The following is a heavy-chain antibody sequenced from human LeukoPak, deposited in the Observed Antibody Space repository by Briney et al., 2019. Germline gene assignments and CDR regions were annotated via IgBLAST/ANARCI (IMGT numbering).Heavy chain of an antibody. Sequence: GGSLRLSCAASGFTVSSNYMNWVRQTPGKGLDWVSIIYTGGSTYYADSVKGRFTISRDNSKNALYLQMNSLRAEDTAVYYCARISGITIFGVVTTKYYFDYWGQGTLVTVSS. CDR3: ARISGITIFGVVTTKYYFDY. V-gene: IGHV3-66*01. D-gene: IGHD3-3*01. CDR2: IYTGGST. J-gene: IGHJ4*02. CDR1: GFTVSSNY.